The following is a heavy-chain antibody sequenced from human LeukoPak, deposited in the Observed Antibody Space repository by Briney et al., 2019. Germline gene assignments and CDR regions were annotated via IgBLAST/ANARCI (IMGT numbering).Heavy chain of an antibody. J-gene: IGHJ4*02. Sequence: GRSLRLSCAASGFTFSSYGMHWVRQAPGKGLEWVAVIWYDGSNKYYADSVKGRFTISRDNSKNTLYLQMNSLRAEDTAVYYCARVDPSLYFDYWGQGTLVTVSS. D-gene: IGHD2-2*03. CDR2: IWYDGSNK. V-gene: IGHV3-33*01. CDR1: GFTFSSYG. CDR3: ARVDPSLYFDY.